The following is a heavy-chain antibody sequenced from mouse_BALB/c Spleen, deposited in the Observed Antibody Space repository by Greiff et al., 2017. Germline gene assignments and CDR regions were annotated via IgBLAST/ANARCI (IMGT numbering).Heavy chain of an antibody. CDR2: IDPETGGT. CDR1: GYTFTDYE. CDR3: YLFAG. D-gene: IGHD5-5*01. Sequence: VQLKESGAELVRPGASVTMSCKASGYTFTDYEMHWVKQTPVHGLEWIGAIDPETGGTAYNQKFKGKATLTADKSSSTAYMELRSLTSEDSAVYYCYLFAGWGEGTLVTVSA. V-gene: IGHV1-15*01. J-gene: IGHJ3*01.